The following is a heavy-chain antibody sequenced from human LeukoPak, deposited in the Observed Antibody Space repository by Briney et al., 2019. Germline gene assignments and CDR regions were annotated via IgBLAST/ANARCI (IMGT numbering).Heavy chain of an antibody. CDR2: IRYDGSNK. CDR3: ATGPYIFCC. V-gene: IGHV3-30*02. J-gene: IGHJ4*01. Sequence: GGSLRLSCAASGSTFRSYGMRGVRDAPGKRLEWVAVIRYDGSNKYYAGSVKGRFTFYRASSKNTLHRQRNILRAEDTPVYYCATGPYIFCCRGHGVLVS. CDR1: GSTFRSYG. D-gene: IGHD2-15*01.